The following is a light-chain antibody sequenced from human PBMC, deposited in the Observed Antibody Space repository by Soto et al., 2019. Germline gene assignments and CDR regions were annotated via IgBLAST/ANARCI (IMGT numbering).Light chain of an antibody. V-gene: IGKV1-9*01. CDR3: QQLNNYPLT. J-gene: IGKJ4*01. CDR2: VAS. Sequence: DIQLTQSPSFLSASVGDTVTITCRASQGISSYLALYQQKPGKAPKLLIYVASTLQSGVPSRFSSSVSGTEFTLTISSLQPEDFATYYCQQLNNYPLTFGGGTKVEIK. CDR1: QGISSY.